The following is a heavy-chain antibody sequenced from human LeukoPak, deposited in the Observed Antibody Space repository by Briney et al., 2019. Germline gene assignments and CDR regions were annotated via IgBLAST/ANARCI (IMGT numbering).Heavy chain of an antibody. J-gene: IGHJ4*02. V-gene: IGHV4-39*07. CDR1: GGSISSSIYY. CDR3: ARVRYDYGDSDY. CDR2: IYHNGNT. D-gene: IGHD4/OR15-4a*01. Sequence: PSETLSLTCTVSGGSISSSIYYWGWIRQPPGKGLEWIGTIYHNGNTYYNPSLNSRVTISVDTSKNQFSLKLSSVTAADTAVYYCARVRYDYGDSDYWGQGTLVTVSS.